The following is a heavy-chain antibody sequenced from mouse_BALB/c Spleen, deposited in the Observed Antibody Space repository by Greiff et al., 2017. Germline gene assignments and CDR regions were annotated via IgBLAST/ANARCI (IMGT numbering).Heavy chain of an antibody. J-gene: IGHJ2*01. V-gene: IGHV1-87*01. CDR1: GYTFTSYW. CDR2: IYPGDGDT. Sequence: VKLQESGAELARPGASVKLSCKASGYTFTSYWMQWVKQRPGQGLEWIGAIYPGDGDTRYTQKFKGKATLTADKSSSTAYMQLSSLASEDSAVYYCARAGDYDYDVDFDYWGQGTTLTVSS. CDR3: ARAGDYDYDVDFDY. D-gene: IGHD2-4*01.